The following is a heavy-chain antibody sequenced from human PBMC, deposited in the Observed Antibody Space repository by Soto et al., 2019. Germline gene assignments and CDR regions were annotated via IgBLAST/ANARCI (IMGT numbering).Heavy chain of an antibody. CDR3: ARGNHRWLQLWYFDL. CDR2: IIPIFGTA. CDR1: GGTFSSYT. D-gene: IGHD5-12*01. J-gene: IGHJ2*01. V-gene: IGHV1-69*12. Sequence: QVQLVQSGAEVKKPGSSVTVSCKASGGTFSSYTISWVRQAPGQGLEWMGGIIPIFGTANYAQKCQCRVTITADESTSTAYMELSSLRSEDTAVYYCARGNHRWLQLWYFDLWGRGTLVTVSS.